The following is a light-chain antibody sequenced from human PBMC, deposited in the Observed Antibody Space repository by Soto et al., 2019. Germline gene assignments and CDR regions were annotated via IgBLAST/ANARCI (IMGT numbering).Light chain of an antibody. Sequence: ENVLTQSPGTLSLSPGERAALSCRASQSVSSYSLAWYQQKPGQAPRLVMYGTSNRATGIPDRFSGRGSGTDFTLTISRLEPEDFAVYYCQQYDSSPRTFGQGTKVDIK. CDR3: QQYDSSPRT. V-gene: IGKV3-20*01. CDR1: QSVSSYS. J-gene: IGKJ1*01. CDR2: GTS.